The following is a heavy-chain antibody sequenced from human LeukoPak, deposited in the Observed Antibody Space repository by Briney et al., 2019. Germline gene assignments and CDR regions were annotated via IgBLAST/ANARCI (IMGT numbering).Heavy chain of an antibody. CDR1: GFTLMRYG. J-gene: IGHJ6*03. CDR3: AKDTVKVTTIRRVPHYMDV. CDR2: IRYDGSNK. D-gene: IGHD5-12*01. Sequence: PGGSLRLSCAACGFTLMRYGMDWGRQAPGKGIEWVTFIRYDGSNKYYADSVKGRFIISRDNAKNTMYVQMNSLRAEDTAVYYCAKDTVKVTTIRRVPHYMDVWGKGTTVTISS. V-gene: IGHV3-30*02.